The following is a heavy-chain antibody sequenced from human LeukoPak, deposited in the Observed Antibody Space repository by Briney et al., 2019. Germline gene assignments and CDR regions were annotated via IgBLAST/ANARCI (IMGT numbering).Heavy chain of an antibody. D-gene: IGHD2-15*01. Sequence: SETLSLTCTVSGGSISSYYWSWIRQPPGKGLEWIGYIYYSGSTNYNPSLKSRVTISVDTSKNQFSLKLSSVTAADTAVYYCARLGVVAATFDYWGQGTPVTVSS. CDR2: IYYSGST. CDR1: GGSISSYY. J-gene: IGHJ4*02. V-gene: IGHV4-59*08. CDR3: ARLGVVAATFDY.